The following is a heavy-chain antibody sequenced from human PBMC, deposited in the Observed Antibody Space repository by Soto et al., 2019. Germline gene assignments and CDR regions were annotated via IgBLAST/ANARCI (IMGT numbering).Heavy chain of an antibody. CDR1: GFTFNSYA. CDR3: AKAGEIFGLVIFAYLDF. Sequence: QVQLVESGGGVVQPGKSLRLSCATSGFTFNSYALHWVRQAPGKGLEWVALISTDGSKTSYADSVKGRFTISRDTAKNTLFLQMNSLTTEDTAVYFCAKAGEIFGLVIFAYLDFWGQGTLVAVAS. J-gene: IGHJ4*02. CDR2: ISTDGSKT. D-gene: IGHD3-3*01. V-gene: IGHV3-30*18.